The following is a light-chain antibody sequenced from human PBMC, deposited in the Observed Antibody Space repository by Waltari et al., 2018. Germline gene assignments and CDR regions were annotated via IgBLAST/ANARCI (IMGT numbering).Light chain of an antibody. CDR3: QQYNNWPPWT. V-gene: IGKV3-20*01. CDR2: DAS. CDR1: QSISSNF. Sequence: EIVLTQSPGTLSLSPGERATLSCRASQSISSNFLAWYQQKPGQAPRLLIYDASSRATGIPDRFSGSGSGTDFTLTISRLDPEDFAVYYCQQYNNWPPWTFGQGTKVEIK. J-gene: IGKJ1*01.